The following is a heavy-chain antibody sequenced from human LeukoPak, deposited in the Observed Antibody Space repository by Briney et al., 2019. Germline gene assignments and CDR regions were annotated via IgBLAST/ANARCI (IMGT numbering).Heavy chain of an antibody. CDR1: GFTFSDYY. Sequence: GGSLRLSCAASGFTFSDYYMSWVRQTPGKGLEWVSTISGSGGSTHYADSVKGRFTISRDNSKNTLYLQMNSLRTEDTAVYYCAKRDDSSDYSFDHWGQGTLVTVSS. D-gene: IGHD3-22*01. V-gene: IGHV3-23*01. CDR2: ISGSGGST. CDR3: AKRDDSSDYSFDH. J-gene: IGHJ4*02.